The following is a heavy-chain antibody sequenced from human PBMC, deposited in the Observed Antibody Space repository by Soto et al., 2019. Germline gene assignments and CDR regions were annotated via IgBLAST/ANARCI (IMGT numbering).Heavy chain of an antibody. V-gene: IGHV4-59*01. J-gene: IGHJ5*02. D-gene: IGHD2-15*01. CDR3: ARGPILGYCSGGSCYSGNWFDP. CDR1: GGSISSYY. Sequence: SETLSLTCTVAGGSISSYYWSWIRQPPGKGLEWVGYIYYSGSTNYNPSLKSRVTISVDTSKNQFSLKLSAVTAADTAVYYCARGPILGYCSGGSCYSGNWFDPWGQGTLVT. CDR2: IYYSGST.